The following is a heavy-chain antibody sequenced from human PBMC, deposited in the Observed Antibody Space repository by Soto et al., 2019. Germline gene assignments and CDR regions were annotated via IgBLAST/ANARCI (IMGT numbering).Heavy chain of an antibody. J-gene: IGHJ4*02. Sequence: ASVKVSCKASGYTFTIYGISWVRQAPGQGLEWIGWISSNNGNTNYAQKLQDRVTMTTDTSTTTAYMELRSLRSDDSAVYYCARGREGGSGWKQNPYYFDDWGQGTLVTVSS. V-gene: IGHV1-18*01. CDR2: ISSNNGNT. CDR1: GYTFTIYG. D-gene: IGHD6-19*01. CDR3: ARGREGGSGWKQNPYYFDD.